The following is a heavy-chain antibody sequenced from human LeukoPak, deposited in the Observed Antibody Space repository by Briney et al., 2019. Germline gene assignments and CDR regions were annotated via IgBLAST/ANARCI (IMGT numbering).Heavy chain of an antibody. J-gene: IGHJ4*02. Sequence: GGSLRLSCAASEFTFSSYGMHWVRQAPGKGLEWVAFIRYDGSNKYYADSVKGRFTISRDNSKNTLYLQMNSLRAEDTAVYYCAKKEAYYFDYWGQGTLVTVSS. CDR2: IRYDGSNK. CDR3: AKKEAYYFDY. V-gene: IGHV3-30*02. CDR1: EFTFSSYG.